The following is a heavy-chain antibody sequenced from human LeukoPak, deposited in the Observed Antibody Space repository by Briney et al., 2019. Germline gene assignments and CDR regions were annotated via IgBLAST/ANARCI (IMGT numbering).Heavy chain of an antibody. Sequence: PGGPLSLSCTASGFTFSYNWMHWVRQAPGKGLVWVSRISSDGRTIHYAVSVKGRFTISRDSAKNTLFLQMNDLRAENTAVYCGLGYYWGSPNWGQGTLVTVSS. CDR1: GFTFSYNW. J-gene: IGHJ4*02. D-gene: IGHD3-16*01. CDR3: LGYYWGSPN. V-gene: IGHV3-74*01. CDR2: ISSDGRTI.